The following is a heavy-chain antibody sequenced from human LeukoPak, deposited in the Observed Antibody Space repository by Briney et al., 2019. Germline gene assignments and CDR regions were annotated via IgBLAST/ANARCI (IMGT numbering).Heavy chain of an antibody. V-gene: IGHV1-69*02. CDR2: IIPILGIG. Sequence: SVKVSCKASGGTFSSHPISWVRQAPGQGLEWMGRIIPILGIGNYAQKFQGRVTITADKSTSTAYMELSSLRSEDTAVYFCVYDTGGDGGSWGQGTRVTVSA. D-gene: IGHD3-22*01. CDR3: VYDTGGDGGS. J-gene: IGHJ4*02. CDR1: GGTFSSHP.